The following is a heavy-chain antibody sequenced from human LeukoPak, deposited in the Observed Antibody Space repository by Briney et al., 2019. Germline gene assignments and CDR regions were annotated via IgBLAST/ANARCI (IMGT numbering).Heavy chain of an antibody. Sequence: ASVKVSCKASGYTFTGYYMHWVRQAPGQGLEWMGWINPNSGGTNYAQKFQGRVTITADESTSTAYMELSSLRSEDTAVYYCAREGSSNVLRYFDWLYRYNWFDPWGQGTLVTVSS. V-gene: IGHV1-2*02. D-gene: IGHD3-9*01. CDR2: INPNSGGT. J-gene: IGHJ5*02. CDR1: GYTFTGYY. CDR3: AREGSSNVLRYFDWLYRYNWFDP.